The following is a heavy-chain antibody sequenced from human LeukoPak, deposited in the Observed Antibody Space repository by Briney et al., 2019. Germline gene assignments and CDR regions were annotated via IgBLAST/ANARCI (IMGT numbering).Heavy chain of an antibody. Sequence: GGSLRLSCAASGFTFSSYSMNWVRPAPGEGLGWVSSISSISSYIYYADSVKGRSTISRDNAKNSLYLQMNSLRDEDTAVYYCARDQGIAVAGAFDIWGQGTMVTVSS. CDR3: ARDQGIAVAGAFDI. CDR1: GFTFSSYS. D-gene: IGHD6-19*01. J-gene: IGHJ3*02. V-gene: IGHV3-21*01. CDR2: ISSISSYI.